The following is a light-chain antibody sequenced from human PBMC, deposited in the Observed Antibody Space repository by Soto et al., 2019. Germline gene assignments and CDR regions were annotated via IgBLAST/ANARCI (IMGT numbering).Light chain of an antibody. CDR3: QQSYRTPYT. CDR2: AAS. Sequence: DIQMTQSPSSLSASVGDRVTITCRASQSIISYLNWYQQKPGKAPKLVIYAASSLQSRVPSRFSCSGSGTDFTLTIASLQTEDFSTYYCQQSYRTPYTFGQGNKLEIK. J-gene: IGKJ2*01. V-gene: IGKV1-39*01. CDR1: QSIISY.